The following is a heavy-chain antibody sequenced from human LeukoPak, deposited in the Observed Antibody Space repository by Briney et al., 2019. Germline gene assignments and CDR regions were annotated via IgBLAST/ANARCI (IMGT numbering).Heavy chain of an antibody. J-gene: IGHJ4*02. CDR1: GGSISSYY. CDR3: ARRGYSSGFYYFGY. D-gene: IGHD6-19*01. V-gene: IGHV4-59*08. Sequence: SETLSLTCTVSGGSISSYYWSWIRRPPGKGLEWIGYIYYSGSTNYNPSLKSRVTISVDTSKNQFSLKLNSVTAADTAVYYCARRGYSSGFYYFGYWGQGTLVTVSS. CDR2: IYYSGST.